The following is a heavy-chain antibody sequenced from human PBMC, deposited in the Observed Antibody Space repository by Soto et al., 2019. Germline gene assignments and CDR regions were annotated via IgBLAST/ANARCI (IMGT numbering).Heavy chain of an antibody. CDR3: ARDGGRHSGGIDY. CDR2: IIPIFGTA. CDR1: GGTFSSYS. J-gene: IGHJ4*02. V-gene: IGHV1-69*01. Sequence: QVQLVQSGAEVKKPGSSVKVSCKASGGTFSSYSINWVRQAPGQGLEWMGEIIPIFGTANYAQKFQGRVKITADESTSTAYMELSSLRSEDTAVYYCARDGGRHSGGIDYWGQGTLVNVSS. D-gene: IGHD1-26*01.